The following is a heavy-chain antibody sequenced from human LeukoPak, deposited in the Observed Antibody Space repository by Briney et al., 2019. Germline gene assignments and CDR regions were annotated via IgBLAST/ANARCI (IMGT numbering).Heavy chain of an antibody. Sequence: GGSRRLSCAASGFTFSSYAMSWVRQAPGKGLEWVSAISGSGGSTYYADSVKGRFTISRDNSKNTLYLQMNSLRAEDTAVYYCAKVAIVVVVAATDWFDPWGQGTLVTVSS. V-gene: IGHV3-23*01. CDR2: ISGSGGST. CDR1: GFTFSSYA. CDR3: AKVAIVVVVAATDWFDP. J-gene: IGHJ5*02. D-gene: IGHD2-15*01.